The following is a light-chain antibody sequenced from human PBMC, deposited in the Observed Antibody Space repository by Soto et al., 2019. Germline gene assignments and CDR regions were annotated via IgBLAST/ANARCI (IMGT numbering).Light chain of an antibody. CDR2: AAS. J-gene: IGKJ3*01. CDR1: QTINNY. CDR3: QQNDSPVFT. V-gene: IGKV1-39*01. Sequence: DIQMTQSPPSLSASVGDRVTISCRASQTINNYLNWYQQKPGKAPEVLIYAASTLQSGVPSRFSGSGSGTEFTLSISSVQPEDFATYYGQQNDSPVFTFGPGTKVDL.